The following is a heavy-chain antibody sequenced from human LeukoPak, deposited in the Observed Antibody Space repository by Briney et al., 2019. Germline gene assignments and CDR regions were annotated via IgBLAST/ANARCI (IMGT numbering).Heavy chain of an antibody. D-gene: IGHD4-23*01. J-gene: IGHJ4*02. V-gene: IGHV3-21*01. CDR2: ISSSSSYI. CDR1: GLTFSSYS. Sequence: GGSLRLSCAASGLTFSSYSMNWVRQAPGKGLEWVSSISSSSSYIDYADSVKGRFTISRDNAKNSLYLQMNSLRAEDTAVYYCAREWPSGGKDYWGQGTLVTVSS. CDR3: AREWPSGGKDY.